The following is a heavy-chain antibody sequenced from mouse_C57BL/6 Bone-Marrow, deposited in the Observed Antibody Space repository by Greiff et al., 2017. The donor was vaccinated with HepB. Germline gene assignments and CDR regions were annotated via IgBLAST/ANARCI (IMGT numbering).Heavy chain of an antibody. CDR2: IYPGDGDT. V-gene: IGHV1-82*01. CDR3: ARDWTGVDY. J-gene: IGHJ2*01. CDR1: GYTFTSYW. Sequence: QVQLQQPGTELVKPGASVKLSCKASGYTFTSYWMNWVKQRPGKGLEWIGRIYPGDGDTNYNGKFKGKATLTADKSSSTAYMQLSSLTSEDSAVYFCARDWTGVDYWGQGTTLTVSS. D-gene: IGHD4-1*01.